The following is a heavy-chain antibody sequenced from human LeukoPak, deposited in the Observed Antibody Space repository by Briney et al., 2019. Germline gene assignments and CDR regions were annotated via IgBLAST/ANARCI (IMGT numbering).Heavy chain of an antibody. D-gene: IGHD6-13*01. CDR3: ARVGYSSSWIDY. Sequence: SETLSLTCAVYGGSFSGYYWSWIRQPPGKGLEWMGEINHSGSTNYNPSLKSRVTISVDTSKNQFSLKLSSVTAADTAVYYCARVGYSSSWIDYWGQGTLVTVSS. CDR2: INHSGST. V-gene: IGHV4-34*01. J-gene: IGHJ4*02. CDR1: GGSFSGYY.